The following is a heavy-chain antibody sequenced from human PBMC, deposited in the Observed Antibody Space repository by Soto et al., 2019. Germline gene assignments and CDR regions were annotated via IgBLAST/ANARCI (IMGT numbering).Heavy chain of an antibody. Sequence: EVQLVESGGGLVQPGGSLRLSCAAAGFIVGGNYMYWVRQAPGKGLEWVSVMDSAGSTHYAGYVKGRLTISRDSSKNTVYLQMNSLRADDTAVYYCATFDRGDADGGDLGDFQHWGQGTLVTVSS. CDR1: GFIVGGNY. CDR3: ATFDRGDADGGDLGDFQH. D-gene: IGHD2-21*02. J-gene: IGHJ1*01. CDR2: MDSAGST. V-gene: IGHV3-53*01.